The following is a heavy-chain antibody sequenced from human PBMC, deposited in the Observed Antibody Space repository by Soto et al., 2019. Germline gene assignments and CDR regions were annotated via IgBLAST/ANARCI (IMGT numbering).Heavy chain of an antibody. CDR2: ISYDGSNK. Sequence: VQLVESGGGVVQPGRSLRLSCAASGFTFSSYAMHWVRQAPGKGLEWVAVISYDGSNKYYADSVKGRFTISRDNTKNTLYLQMNSLKAEDTAVYYCARIPQASYPGPWGQGTLVTGSS. CDR1: GFTFSSYA. J-gene: IGHJ4*02. CDR3: ARIPQASYPGP. D-gene: IGHD1-26*01. V-gene: IGHV3-30-3*01.